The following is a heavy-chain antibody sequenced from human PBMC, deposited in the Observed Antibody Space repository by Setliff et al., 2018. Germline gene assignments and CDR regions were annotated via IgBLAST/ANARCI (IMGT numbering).Heavy chain of an antibody. V-gene: IGHV3-23*01. Sequence: PGGSLRLSCAASGFTFSSYAMSWVRQAPGKGLEWVSAISGSGSTIYYADSVKGRFTISRDNSRNTLYLQMNSLSPEDTALYYCASSSGGNYEAYFDYWGQGTLVTVSS. CDR2: ISGSGSTI. D-gene: IGHD2-15*01. CDR1: GFTFSSYA. J-gene: IGHJ4*02. CDR3: ASSSGGNYEAYFDY.